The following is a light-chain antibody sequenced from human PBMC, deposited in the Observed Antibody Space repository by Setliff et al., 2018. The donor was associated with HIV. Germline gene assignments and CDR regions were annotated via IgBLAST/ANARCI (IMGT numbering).Light chain of an antibody. V-gene: IGLV3-21*04. CDR3: QVWDSSRDHPGVV. CDR1: NIETKS. J-gene: IGLJ2*01. Sequence: SYALTQPPSVSVAPGKTARITCGGNNIETKSVHWYRQKPGQAPVLVISYDTDRPSGIPERFSGSNSGNPATLTISRVEAGDEAVYYCQVWDSSRDHPGVVFGGGTKVTVL. CDR2: YDT.